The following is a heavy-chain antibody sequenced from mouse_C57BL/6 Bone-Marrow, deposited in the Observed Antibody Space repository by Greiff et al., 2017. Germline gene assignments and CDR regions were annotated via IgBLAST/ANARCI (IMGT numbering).Heavy chain of an antibody. V-gene: IGHV1-81*01. CDR1: GYTFTSYG. CDR2: NYPSSGNT. D-gene: IGHD1-1*01. Sequence: QVQLQQSGAELARPGASVTLSCKASGYTFTSYGISWVKQRTGQGLEWIGENYPSSGNTYYNEKFNGKATLTADKSSSTAYMELRHLTSEDSAVYFCARSKVVAPKYWYFEVWGKGTSVTVSS. CDR3: ARSKVVAPKYWYFEV. J-gene: IGHJ1*03.